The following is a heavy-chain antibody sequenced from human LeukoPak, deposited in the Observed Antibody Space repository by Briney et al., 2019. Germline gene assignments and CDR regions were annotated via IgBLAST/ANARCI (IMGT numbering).Heavy chain of an antibody. CDR3: KSGGAAPGSFDY. V-gene: IGHV3-7*01. D-gene: IGHD1-1*01. CDR2: IKYDGYEE. CDR1: GFTFSRYW. J-gene: IGHJ4*02. Sequence: GGSLRLSCAASGFTFSRYWMSWMRQAPGKGLEWVANIKYDGYEEYYVDSVKGRFTISRDNAKNSLYLQLNSLRVEDTAVYYCKSGGAAPGSFDYWGQGTLVSVSS.